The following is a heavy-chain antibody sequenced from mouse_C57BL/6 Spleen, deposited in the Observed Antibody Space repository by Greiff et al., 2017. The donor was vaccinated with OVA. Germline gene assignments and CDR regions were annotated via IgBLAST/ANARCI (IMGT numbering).Heavy chain of an antibody. Sequence: EVKLVESGGGLVKPGGSLKLSCAASGFTFSDYGMHWVRQAPEQGLEWVAYISSGSSTIYYADTVKGRFTISRDNAKNTLFLQMTSLRSEDTAMYYCARGDYDEWYFDGWGTGTTVTVSS. V-gene: IGHV5-17*01. J-gene: IGHJ1*03. CDR1: GFTFSDYG. CDR2: ISSGSSTI. D-gene: IGHD2-4*01. CDR3: ARGDYDEWYFDG.